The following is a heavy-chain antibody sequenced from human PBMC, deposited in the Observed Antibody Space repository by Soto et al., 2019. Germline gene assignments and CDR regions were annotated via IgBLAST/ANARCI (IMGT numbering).Heavy chain of an antibody. CDR2: IGGSGATI. CDR1: GFPFSAFA. Sequence: PGGSLRLSCAASGFPFSAFAMNWVRQAPGKGLEWVAGIGGSGATIYYADSVKGRFSISRDNFKNTVYLQMNSLRGDDTAVYYCARSVRPLRWFDSWGQGTQVTVSS. J-gene: IGHJ5*01. D-gene: IGHD3-10*01. V-gene: IGHV3-23*01. CDR3: ARSVRPLRWFDS.